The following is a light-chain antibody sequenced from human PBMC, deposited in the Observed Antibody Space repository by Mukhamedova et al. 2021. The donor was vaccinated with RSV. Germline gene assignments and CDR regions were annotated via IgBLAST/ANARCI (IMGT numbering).Light chain of an antibody. CDR1: GDKY. Sequence: GDKYVSWYQQKPGQSPGLVIYQDNKRPSGIPERFSGSISGNTATLTISGTQAMDEADYYCQAWDSGLRVFGGGTKLTVL. V-gene: IGLV3-1*01. CDR3: QAWDSGLRV. J-gene: IGLJ2*01. CDR2: QDN.